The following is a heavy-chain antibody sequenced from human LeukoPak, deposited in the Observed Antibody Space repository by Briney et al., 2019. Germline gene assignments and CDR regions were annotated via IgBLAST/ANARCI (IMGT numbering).Heavy chain of an antibody. CDR1: GGSISSSSYY. CDR2: IYYSGST. J-gene: IGHJ6*03. V-gene: IGHV4-39*07. D-gene: IGHD3-9*01. Sequence: PSETLSLTCTVSGGSISSSSYYWGWIRQPPGKGLEWIGSIYYSGSTYYNPSLKSRVTISVDTSKNQFSLKLSSVTAADTAVYYCARAVVDWNNYYYYMDVWGKGTTVTVSS. CDR3: ARAVVDWNNYYYYMDV.